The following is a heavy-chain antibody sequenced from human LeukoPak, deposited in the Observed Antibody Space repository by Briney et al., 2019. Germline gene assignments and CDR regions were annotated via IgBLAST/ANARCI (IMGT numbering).Heavy chain of an antibody. CDR3: AREIVNYDDNKSYFDY. CDR1: GFTFNLYA. J-gene: IGHJ4*02. D-gene: IGHD4-17*01. V-gene: IGHV3-23*01. CDR2: ITGSGGST. Sequence: GGSLRLSCTASGFTFNLYAMTWVRQAPGKGLEWVSAITGSGGSTYYADSVKGRFTISRDNAKNSLYLIMNSLRAEDTAVYYCAREIVNYDDNKSYFDYWGQGTLVTVSS.